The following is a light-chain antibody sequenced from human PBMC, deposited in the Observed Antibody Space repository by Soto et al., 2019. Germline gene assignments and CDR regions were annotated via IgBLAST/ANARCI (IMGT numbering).Light chain of an antibody. CDR1: QSVGRN. CDR2: AAS. J-gene: IGKJ3*01. V-gene: IGKV3-15*01. Sequence: EIVVTQSPGILSVSPGDRATLSCRASQSVGRNLAWYQQKPGQAPTLLIYAASTRATGLPARFSGSGSGTDFTLTISSLQSEDFAVYYCQDYSKWPLFRFGPGTREDIK. CDR3: QDYSKWPLFR.